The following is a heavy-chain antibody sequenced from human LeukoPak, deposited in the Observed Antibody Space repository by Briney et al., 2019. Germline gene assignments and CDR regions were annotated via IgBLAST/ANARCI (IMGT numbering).Heavy chain of an antibody. D-gene: IGHD6-13*01. CDR2: VIPIFGTA. CDR3: ARVPVAAAANWFDP. CDR1: GDTFNRFA. V-gene: IGHV1-69*05. J-gene: IGHJ5*02. Sequence: SVKVSCKISGDTFNRFAISWVRQAPGQGLEWMGGVIPIFGTAKYAQKFQGRVTITTDESTSTAYMELSSLRSEDTAVYYCARVPVAAAANWFDPWGQGTLVTVSS.